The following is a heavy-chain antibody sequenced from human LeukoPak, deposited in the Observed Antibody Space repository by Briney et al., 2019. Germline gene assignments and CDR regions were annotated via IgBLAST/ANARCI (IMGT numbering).Heavy chain of an antibody. Sequence: GGSLRLSCAASIFTFDDYAMHWVRHAPGKGLEWVSLISGDGSRTYYADSVKGRFTISRDNSRNSLYLQMNSLRTEDTALYYCAKDLTQLYLAFDYWGQGTLVTVSS. CDR1: IFTFDDYA. V-gene: IGHV3-43*02. CDR2: ISGDGSRT. CDR3: AKDLTQLYLAFDY. D-gene: IGHD5-24*01. J-gene: IGHJ4*02.